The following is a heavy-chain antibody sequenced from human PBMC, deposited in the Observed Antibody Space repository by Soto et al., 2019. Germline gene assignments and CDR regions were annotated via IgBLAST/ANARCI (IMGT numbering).Heavy chain of an antibody. J-gene: IGHJ6*02. CDR2: ISAYNGNT. Sequence: ASVKVSCKASGYTFTSYGISWVRQAPGLGLEWMGWISAYNGNTNYAQKLQGRVTMTTDTSTSTAYMELRSLRSDDTAVYYCAREDTAMRLYYYYYGMDVCGQGPTVTVYS. CDR1: GYTFTSYG. CDR3: AREDTAMRLYYYYYGMDV. V-gene: IGHV1-18*04. D-gene: IGHD5-18*01.